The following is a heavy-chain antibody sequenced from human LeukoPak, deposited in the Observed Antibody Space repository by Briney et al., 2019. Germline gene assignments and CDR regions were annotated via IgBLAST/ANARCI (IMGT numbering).Heavy chain of an antibody. V-gene: IGHV1-58*02. J-gene: IGHJ6*04. CDR1: GFTFTSSA. Sequence: SVKVSCKASGFTFTSSAMQWVRQARGQRLEWIGWIVVGSGNTNYAQKFQERVTITRDMSTSTAYMELSSLRSEDTAVYYCAAAGYCSSTICSPYSYYGMDVWGKGTTVTVSS. D-gene: IGHD2-2*01. CDR2: IVVGSGNT. CDR3: AAAGYCSSTICSPYSYYGMDV.